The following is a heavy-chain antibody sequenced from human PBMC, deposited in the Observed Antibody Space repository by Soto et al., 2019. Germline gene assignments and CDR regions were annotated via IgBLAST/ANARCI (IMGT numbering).Heavy chain of an antibody. CDR2: INHSGST. J-gene: IGHJ4*02. CDR1: GGSFSGYY. D-gene: IGHD6-13*01. CDR3: ARGRKGDSSSWYVD. V-gene: IGHV4-34*01. Sequence: KPSETLSLTCAVYGGSFSGYYWSWIRQPPGKGLEWIGEINHSGSTNYNPSLKSRVTISVDTSKNQFSLKVSSVTAADTAVYYCARGRKGDSSSWYVDWGQGTLVTVSS.